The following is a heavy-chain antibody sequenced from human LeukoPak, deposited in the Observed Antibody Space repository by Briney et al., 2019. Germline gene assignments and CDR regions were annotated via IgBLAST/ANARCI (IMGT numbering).Heavy chain of an antibody. CDR2: ISGSGGST. J-gene: IGHJ5*02. D-gene: IGHD6-13*01. V-gene: IGHV3-23*01. Sequence: RGSLRLSCAASGFTFTSYAMSWVRQAPGKGLEWVSAISGSGGSTYYADSVKGRFTISRDNSKNTLYLQMNSLRAEDTAVYYCAKPRPSYSSSWYDHWGQGTLVTVSS. CDR1: GFTFTSYA. CDR3: AKPRPSYSSSWYDH.